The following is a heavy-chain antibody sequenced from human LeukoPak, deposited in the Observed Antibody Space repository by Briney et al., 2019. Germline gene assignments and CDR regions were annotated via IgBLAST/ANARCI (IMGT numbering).Heavy chain of an antibody. Sequence: GGSLRLSCAASGFTFSSYAMSWVRQAPGKGLEWVSAISGSGGSTYYADSVKGRFTIPRDNSKNTLYLQMNGLRAEDTAVYYCAKYNYYDSSGYNWGQGTLVTVSS. CDR3: AKYNYYDSSGYN. V-gene: IGHV3-23*01. CDR2: ISGSGGST. D-gene: IGHD3-22*01. J-gene: IGHJ4*02. CDR1: GFTFSSYA.